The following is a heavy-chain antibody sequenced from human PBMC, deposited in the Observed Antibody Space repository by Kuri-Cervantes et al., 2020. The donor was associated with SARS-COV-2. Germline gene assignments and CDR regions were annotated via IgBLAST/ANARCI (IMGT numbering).Heavy chain of an antibody. J-gene: IGHJ3*02. CDR2: NSGSGVST. D-gene: IGHD4-17*01. CDR1: EFTISSYA. CDR3: SKEWVENDYGVAFDI. V-gene: IGHV3-23*01. Sequence: GESLMISCAASEFTISSYAMSWVRQAGWKGLEWVSANSGSGVSTYYADSVKGRFNISRDNSNNPLYLQMNSLRAEDTAVYYWSKEWVENDYGVAFDIWGQGTMVTVSS.